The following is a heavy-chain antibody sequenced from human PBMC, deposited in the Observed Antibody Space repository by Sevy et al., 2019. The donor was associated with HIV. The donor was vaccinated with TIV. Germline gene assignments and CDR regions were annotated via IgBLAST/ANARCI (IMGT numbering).Heavy chain of an antibody. CDR2: FDPEDGER. V-gene: IGHV1-24*01. Sequence: ASVKVSCKVSGYSLTGLSMHWVRQAPGKGLAWMGSFDPEDGERIYGQKLEGRVTMTEDTSADTAYMELNSLRFDDTAVYYCATTKDYYESSGCPFDYWGQGTLVTVSS. J-gene: IGHJ4*02. D-gene: IGHD3-22*01. CDR1: GYSLTGLS. CDR3: ATTKDYYESSGCPFDY.